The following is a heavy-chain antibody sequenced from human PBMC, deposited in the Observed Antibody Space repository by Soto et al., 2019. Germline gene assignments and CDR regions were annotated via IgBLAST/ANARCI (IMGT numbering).Heavy chain of an antibody. J-gene: IGHJ6*02. CDR2: INAGNGNT. V-gene: IGHV1-3*01. CDR3: ARGDRLISFDDGWDL. Sequence: ASVKGSCKTSGYTFTSYAVHWVRQAPGQRLECVGWINAGNGNTKYSQKFQERVTITRDTSANTTYMELSSLRFEDTAVYYCARGDRLISFDDGWDLWG. CDR1: GYTFTSYA. D-gene: IGHD2-8*01.